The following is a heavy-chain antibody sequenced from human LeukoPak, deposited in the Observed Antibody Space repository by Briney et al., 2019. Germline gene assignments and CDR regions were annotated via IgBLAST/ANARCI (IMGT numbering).Heavy chain of an antibody. Sequence: GGSLRLSCAASGFTFSSYSMNWVRQAPGKGLEWVSSISSSSSYIYYADSVKGRFTISRDNAKNSLYLQMNSLRAEDTAVYYCARDGGATMVRGVATYDSWGQGTLVTVSS. V-gene: IGHV3-21*01. CDR3: ARDGGATMVRGVATYDS. J-gene: IGHJ4*02. D-gene: IGHD3-10*01. CDR1: GFTFSSYS. CDR2: ISSSSSYI.